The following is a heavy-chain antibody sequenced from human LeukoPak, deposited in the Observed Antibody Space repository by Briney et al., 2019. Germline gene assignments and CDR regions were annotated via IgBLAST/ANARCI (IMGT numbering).Heavy chain of an antibody. CDR3: AKDGYSRFWYHFDC. D-gene: IGHD6-13*01. J-gene: IGHJ4*02. CDR1: GFSFNTYA. V-gene: IGHV3-23*01. Sequence: PGRSLRLSCAASGFSFNTYAMNWVRQAPGKGLEWVSTISGNGGNTYYADSVKGRFTISRDNSKNTLYLQMNSLRDEDTAVYYCAKDGYSRFWYHFDCWGQGTLVTVSS. CDR2: ISGNGGNT.